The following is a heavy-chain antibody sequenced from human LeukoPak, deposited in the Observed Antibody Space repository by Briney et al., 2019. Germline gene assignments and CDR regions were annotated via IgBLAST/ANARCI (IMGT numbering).Heavy chain of an antibody. V-gene: IGHV4-31*03. CDR1: GGSISSGGYY. D-gene: IGHD3-10*01. Sequence: PSETLSLTCTVSGGSISSGGYYWSWIRQHPGKGLEWIGYIYYSGSTYYNPSLKSRVTISVDTSKNQFSLKLSSVTAADTAVYYCATQSSYYYGSGIMDYWGQGTLVTVSS. CDR3: ATQSSYYYGSGIMDY. CDR2: IYYSGST. J-gene: IGHJ4*02.